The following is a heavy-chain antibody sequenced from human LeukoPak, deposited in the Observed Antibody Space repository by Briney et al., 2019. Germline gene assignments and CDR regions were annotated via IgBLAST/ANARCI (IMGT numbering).Heavy chain of an antibody. V-gene: IGHV3-23*01. CDR2: ITGSVGSA. CDR3: AKATAYFLEYFQN. CDR1: GFTFGSYA. J-gene: IGHJ1*01. Sequence: GGSLRLSCAASGFTFGSYAMSWVRQAPGKELEWVSCITGSVGSAYYAESVKGRFTVSRDNSRNILDLQMNSLRAEDTAVYYCAKATAYFLEYFQNWGPGTLVIVSS. D-gene: IGHD3-9*01.